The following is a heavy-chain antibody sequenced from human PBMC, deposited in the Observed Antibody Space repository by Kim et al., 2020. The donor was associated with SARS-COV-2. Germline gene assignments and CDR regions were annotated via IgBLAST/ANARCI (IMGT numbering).Heavy chain of an antibody. V-gene: IGHV3-33*01. Sequence: GGSLRLSCAASGFTFSSYGMHWVRQAPGKGLEWVAVIWYDGSNKYYADSVKGRFTISRDNSKNTLYLQMNSLRAEDTAVYYCARDRSGDYYDSSWDFDYWGQGTLVTVSS. CDR2: IWYDGSNK. D-gene: IGHD3-22*01. CDR1: GFTFSSYG. CDR3: ARDRSGDYYDSSWDFDY. J-gene: IGHJ4*02.